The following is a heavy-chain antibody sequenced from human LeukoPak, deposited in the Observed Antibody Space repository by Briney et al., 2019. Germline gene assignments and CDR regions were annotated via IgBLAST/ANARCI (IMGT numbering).Heavy chain of an antibody. CDR1: GGSISSSNYY. CDR2: IYYSGST. D-gene: IGHD3-16*01. J-gene: IGHJ6*03. CDR3: ARFGIDYYYMDV. Sequence: SETLSLTCTVSGGSISSSNYYWGWIRQPPGKGLEWIGTIYYSGSTYYNPSLKSRITISVDTSKNQFSLKMRSVTAADTAVYYCARFGIDYYYMDVWGKGTTVTISS. V-gene: IGHV4-39*01.